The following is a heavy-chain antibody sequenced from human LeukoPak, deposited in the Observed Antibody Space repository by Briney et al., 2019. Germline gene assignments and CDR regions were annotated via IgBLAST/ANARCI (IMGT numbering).Heavy chain of an antibody. V-gene: IGHV3-23*01. J-gene: IGHJ4*02. D-gene: IGHD3-22*01. CDR2: ISGSGGIT. CDR1: GFTFSSYA. Sequence: RGSLRLSCAAPGFTFSSYAMSSVRQAPGRELEWVAAISGSGGITNYDASIKGWFTISRDNSKNTLYLQRTSLRADDTAVYYCARSGYSVWGQGTLVTVSS. CDR3: ARSGYSV.